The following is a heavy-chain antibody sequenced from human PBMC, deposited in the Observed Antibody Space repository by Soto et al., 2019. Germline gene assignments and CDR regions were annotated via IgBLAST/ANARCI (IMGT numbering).Heavy chain of an antibody. CDR1: GFTFSSYS. D-gene: IGHD3-16*01. CDR2: ISSSSSTI. Sequence: EVQLVESGGGLVQPGGSLRLSCAASGFTFSSYSMNWVRQAPGKGLEWVSYISSSSSTIYYADSVKGRFTISRDNAKNSLYLQMNSLRDEDTAVYYCARDPDMITFGGDGGYFDYWGQGTLVTVSS. J-gene: IGHJ4*02. CDR3: ARDPDMITFGGDGGYFDY. V-gene: IGHV3-48*02.